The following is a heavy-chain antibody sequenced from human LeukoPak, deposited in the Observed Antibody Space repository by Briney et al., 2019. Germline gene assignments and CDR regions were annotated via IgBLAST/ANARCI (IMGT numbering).Heavy chain of an antibody. D-gene: IGHD5-12*01. V-gene: IGHV1-18*01. CDR1: GYIFTSYG. J-gene: IGHJ3*02. CDR2: ISAYNGYT. CDR3: ARGRRRLQPFDI. Sequence: ASVKVSCKASGYIFTSYGISCVRQAPGQGLEWMGWISAYNGYTNYAQKLQGRVTMITDTSTSTAYMELRSLRSDDTAVYYCARGRRRLQPFDIWGQGTMVTVSS.